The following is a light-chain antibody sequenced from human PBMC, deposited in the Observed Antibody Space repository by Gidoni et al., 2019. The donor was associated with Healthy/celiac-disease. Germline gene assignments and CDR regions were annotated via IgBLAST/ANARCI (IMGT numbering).Light chain of an antibody. J-gene: IGKJ1*01. CDR2: GSS. Sequence: EIVITQSPATLSVTPGERATISCSASQSVSSNLAGYQQKPGQAPRLLIYGSSTRATGIPARFSRSGSGTVFTLTISSLQSEDFAVYYCQQYNNWPPWAFGQGTKVEIK. CDR3: QQYNNWPPWA. V-gene: IGKV3-15*01. CDR1: QSVSSN.